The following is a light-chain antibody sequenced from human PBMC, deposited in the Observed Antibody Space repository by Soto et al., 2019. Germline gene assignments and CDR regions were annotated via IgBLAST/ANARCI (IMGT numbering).Light chain of an antibody. CDR1: QGTSIY. CDR2: AAS. J-gene: IGKJ4*01. CDR3: KNHNSAPPP. Sequence: DIQMTQSPSSLFVSVGDRVTITCRASQGTSIYLAWYQQNPGKVPKVLIYAASTLHSGVPSRFSGSGSGTDFTLPITSRRPENVQPFYCKNHNSAPPPLAGGTMGEIK. V-gene: IGKV1-27*01.